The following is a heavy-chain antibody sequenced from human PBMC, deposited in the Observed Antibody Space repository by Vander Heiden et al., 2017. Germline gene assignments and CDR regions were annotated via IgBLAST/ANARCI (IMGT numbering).Heavy chain of an antibody. CDR1: VGSLNGYS. J-gene: IGHJ3*02. V-gene: IGHV4-34*01. CDR3: ARGDRQKKNDAFDI. CDR2: IDHSGNT. Sequence: QVQLQQWGAGLLKPSETLSHSCAVYVGSLNGYSWNWIRQSPGQGLEWIGRIDHSGNTNYNPSLKSRVTILGDSSKNQFSLRLTSVTAADTAVYYCARGDRQKKNDAFDIWGQGTLVTVSS. D-gene: IGHD3-22*01.